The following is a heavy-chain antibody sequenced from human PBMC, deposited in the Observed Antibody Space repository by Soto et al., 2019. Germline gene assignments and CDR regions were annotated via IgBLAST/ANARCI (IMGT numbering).Heavy chain of an antibody. D-gene: IGHD1-26*01. CDR2: MCFGSDT. Sequence: QLQESGPGLVKPSETLSLTCTVSGASIITGNFYWAWIRQSPGPGLEWMGSMCFGSDTYFNPSLKIPLTISADTSNNQLTLNLNSVTAAETAVYYCARQPLHRVGSSISTLYIWGQGTVVTVSS. V-gene: IGHV4-39*01. CDR3: ARQPLHRVGSSISTLYI. CDR1: GASIITGNFY. J-gene: IGHJ3*02.